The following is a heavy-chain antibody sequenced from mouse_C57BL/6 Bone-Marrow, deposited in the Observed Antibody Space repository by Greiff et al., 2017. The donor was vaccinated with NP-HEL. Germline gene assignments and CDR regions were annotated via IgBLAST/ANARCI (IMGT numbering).Heavy chain of an antibody. V-gene: IGHV1-81*01. CDR3: ARSSRLGRVYYFDY. D-gene: IGHD2-4*01. CDR2: IYPRSGNT. Sequence: ESGAELARPGASVKLSCKASGYTFTSYGISWVKQRTGQGLEWIGEIYPRSGNTYYNEKFKGKATLTADKSSSTAYMELRSLTSEDSAVYFCARSSRLGRVYYFDYWGQGTTLTVSS. J-gene: IGHJ2*01. CDR1: GYTFTSYG.